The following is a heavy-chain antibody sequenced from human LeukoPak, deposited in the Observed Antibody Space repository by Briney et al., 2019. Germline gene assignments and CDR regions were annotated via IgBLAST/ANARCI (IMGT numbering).Heavy chain of an antibody. D-gene: IGHD1-7*01. CDR3: AKDLQLELRALYYFDY. J-gene: IGHJ4*02. Sequence: GGSLRLSCAASGFTFDDYVMHWVRQVPGKGLEWVSGISWNSGSIGYADSVKGRFTISRDNAKNSLYLQMNSLRAEDTAVYYCAKDLQLELRALYYFDYWGQGTLVTVSS. V-gene: IGHV3-9*01. CDR2: ISWNSGSI. CDR1: GFTFDDYV.